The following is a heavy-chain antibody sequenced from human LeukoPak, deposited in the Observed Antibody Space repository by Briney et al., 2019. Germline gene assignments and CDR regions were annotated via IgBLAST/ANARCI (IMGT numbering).Heavy chain of an antibody. CDR2: IRYDGSNK. CDR1: GFSFSSYG. J-gene: IGHJ4*02. D-gene: IGHD6-19*01. V-gene: IGHV3-30*02. Sequence: PGGSLRLSCAASGFSFSSYGMHWVRQAPGEGLEWVAFIRYDGSNKYYADSVKGRFTISRDNSKNTLYLQMNSLRVEDTAVYYCAKGQAVAGRGFDYWGQGTLVTVSS. CDR3: AKGQAVAGRGFDY.